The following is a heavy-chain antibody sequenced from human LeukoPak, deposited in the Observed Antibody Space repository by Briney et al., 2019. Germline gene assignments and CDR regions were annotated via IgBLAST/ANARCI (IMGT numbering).Heavy chain of an antibody. V-gene: IGHV3-33*06. J-gene: IGHJ4*02. CDR3: AKDSTESMVRGALFDY. Sequence: GGSLRLSCAASGFTFSSYGMHWVRQAPGKGLEWVAVIWYDGSNKYYADSVKGRFTISRDNSKNTLYLQVNSLRAEDTAVYYWAKDSTESMVRGALFDYWGQGTLVTVSS. CDR2: IWYDGSNK. CDR1: GFTFSSYG. D-gene: IGHD3-10*01.